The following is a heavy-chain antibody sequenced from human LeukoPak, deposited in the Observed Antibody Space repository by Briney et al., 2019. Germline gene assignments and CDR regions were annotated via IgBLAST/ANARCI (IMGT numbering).Heavy chain of an antibody. CDR2: ISSNGGST. Sequence: GGSLRLSCAASGFTFNNYTMSWVRQAPGKGLEWVSAISSNGGSTYYANSVKGRFTISRDNSKNTLYLQMNSLRAEDTAVYYCARVQRGYSYNPLGYYYYYMDVWGKGTTVTVSS. CDR3: ARVQRGYSYNPLGYYYYYMDV. D-gene: IGHD5-18*01. CDR1: GFTFNNYT. V-gene: IGHV3-23*01. J-gene: IGHJ6*03.